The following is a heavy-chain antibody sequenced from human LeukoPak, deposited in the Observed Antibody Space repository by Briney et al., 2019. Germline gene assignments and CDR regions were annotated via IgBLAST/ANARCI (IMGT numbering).Heavy chain of an antibody. Sequence: GGSLRLSCAASGFTFSNYAMNWVRQAPGKGLEWVSGISESGGNTFYPDSVKGRFTTSRDNSKNTLYLQMNSLRAEDTAVYYCAKDWDSSGYSSWGQGTLVTVSS. D-gene: IGHD3-22*01. CDR1: GFTFSNYA. J-gene: IGHJ4*02. CDR3: AKDWDSSGYSS. CDR2: ISESGGNT. V-gene: IGHV3-23*01.